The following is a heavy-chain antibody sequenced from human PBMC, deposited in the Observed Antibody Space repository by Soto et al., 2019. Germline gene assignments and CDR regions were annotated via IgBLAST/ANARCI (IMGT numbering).Heavy chain of an antibody. CDR2: ISGSGGST. CDR1: GFTFSSYA. D-gene: IGHD3-3*01. CDR3: ANDRRPPRGWSGSLLDAFDI. V-gene: IGHV3-23*01. J-gene: IGHJ3*02. Sequence: EVQLLESGGGLVQPGGSLRLSCAASGFTFSSYAMSWVRQAPGKGLEWVSAISGSGGSTYYADSVKGRFTISRDNSKNTLYLQMNSLRAEDTAVYYCANDRRPPRGWSGSLLDAFDICGQGTMVTVSS.